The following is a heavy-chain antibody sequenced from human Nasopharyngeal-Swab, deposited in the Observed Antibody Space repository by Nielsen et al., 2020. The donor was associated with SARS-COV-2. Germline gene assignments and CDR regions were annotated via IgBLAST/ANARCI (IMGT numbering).Heavy chain of an antibody. CDR2: IKQDGSEK. D-gene: IGHD2-2*01. CDR3: ARGGYCSSASCYFGIQNRVDY. J-gene: IGHJ4*02. Sequence: GASLRLSCAASGFTFSSYWMSWVRQAPGKGLERPPNIKQDGSEKYYVDSVKGRFTISRDNAKNSLYLQMNSLRAEDTAVYYCARGGYCSSASCYFGIQNRVDYWGQGTLVTVSS. V-gene: IGHV3-7*05. CDR1: GFTFSSYW.